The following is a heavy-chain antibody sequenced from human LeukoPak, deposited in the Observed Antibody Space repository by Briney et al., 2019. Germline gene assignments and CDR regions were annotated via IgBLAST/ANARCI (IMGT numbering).Heavy chain of an antibody. CDR3: ARLITSPYYFDY. V-gene: IGHV3-21*03. CDR1: GLTVSSNY. D-gene: IGHD3-3*01. Sequence: GGSLRLSCAASGLTVSSNYMNWVRQAPGKGLEWVSSISRSSNYIYYADSVKGRFTISRDNAKNSLYLQMNSLRAEDSAVYYCARLITSPYYFDYWGQGTLVTVSS. CDR2: ISRSSNYI. J-gene: IGHJ4*02.